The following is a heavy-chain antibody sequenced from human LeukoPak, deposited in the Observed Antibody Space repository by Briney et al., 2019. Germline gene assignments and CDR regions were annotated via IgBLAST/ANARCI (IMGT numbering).Heavy chain of an antibody. Sequence: SETLSLTCAVHGGSFSGYYWSWIRQPPGKGLEWIGEINHSGSTNYNPSLKSRVTISVDTSKNQFSLKLSSVTAADTAVYYCARGRLKGGDIVATTPTGLDYWGQGTLVTVSS. V-gene: IGHV4-34*01. D-gene: IGHD5-12*01. CDR3: ARGRLKGGDIVATTPTGLDY. CDR1: GGSFSGYY. CDR2: INHSGST. J-gene: IGHJ4*02.